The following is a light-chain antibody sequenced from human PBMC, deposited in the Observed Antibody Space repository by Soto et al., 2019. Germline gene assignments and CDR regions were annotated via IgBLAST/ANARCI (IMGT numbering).Light chain of an antibody. CDR3: QQYNTYSRP. V-gene: IGKV1-5*03. CDR1: QSISTY. Sequence: DIQVTQSPSTLSASVGDRVAITCRASQSISTYLAWYQQKPGKAPKLLIYKASSLESGVPSRFSGSGSGAEFTLTISSLQPDDFAPYYCQQYNTYSRPFGQGTKVDI. J-gene: IGKJ1*01. CDR2: KAS.